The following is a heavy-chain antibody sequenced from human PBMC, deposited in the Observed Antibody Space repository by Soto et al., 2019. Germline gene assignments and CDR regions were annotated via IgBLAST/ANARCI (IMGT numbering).Heavy chain of an antibody. D-gene: IGHD1-7*01. V-gene: IGHV3-23*01. CDR1: GFTFSSYA. Sequence: EVQLLESGGGLVQPGGSLRLSCAASGFTFSSYAMSWVRQAPGKGLEWVSAISGSGGSTYYADSVKGRFTISTDNSKSTLYLKMNSLRAEDTAVYYCAKSTDVTGTTQFDYWGQGTLVTVSS. CDR3: AKSTDVTGTTQFDY. J-gene: IGHJ4*02. CDR2: ISGSGGST.